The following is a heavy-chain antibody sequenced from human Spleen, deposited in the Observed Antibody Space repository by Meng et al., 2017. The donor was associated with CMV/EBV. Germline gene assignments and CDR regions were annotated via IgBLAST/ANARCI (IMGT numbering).Heavy chain of an antibody. V-gene: IGHV4-30-4*08. CDR2: IYYSGST. Sequence: QVQLQESGPGLVKPSETLSLTCTVVGGSISSSSYYWGWIRQPPGKGLEWIGYIYYSGSTYYNPSLKSRVTISVDTSKNQFSLKLSSVTAADTAVYYCATYYYDSSGYYCFDYWGQGTLVTVSS. J-gene: IGHJ4*02. CDR3: ATYYYDSSGYYCFDY. D-gene: IGHD3-22*01. CDR1: GGSISSSSYY.